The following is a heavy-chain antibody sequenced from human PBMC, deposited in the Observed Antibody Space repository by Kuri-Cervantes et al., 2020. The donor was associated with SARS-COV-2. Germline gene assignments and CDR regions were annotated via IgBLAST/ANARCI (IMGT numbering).Heavy chain of an antibody. D-gene: IGHD6-6*01. V-gene: IGHV3-9*01. CDR3: AKDIREQLVGGVGWFDP. Sequence: SLKISWAASGFTFDDYAMHWVRQAPGKGLEWVSGISWNSGSIGYADSVKGRFTISRDNAKNSLYLQMNSLRAEDTALYYCAKDIREQLVGGVGWFDPWGQGTLVTVSS. CDR2: ISWNSGSI. J-gene: IGHJ5*02. CDR1: GFTFDDYA.